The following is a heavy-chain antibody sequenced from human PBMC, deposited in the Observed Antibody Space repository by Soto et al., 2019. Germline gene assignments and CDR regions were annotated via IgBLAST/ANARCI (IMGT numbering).Heavy chain of an antibody. D-gene: IGHD6-13*01. CDR1: GYSFTSYW. CDR3: ARGGAAGGAYNYYGMDV. J-gene: IGHJ6*02. Sequence: GESLKISCKGSGYSFTSYWIGWVRQMPGKGLEWMGIIYPGDSDTRYSPSFQGQVTISADKSISTAYLQWSSLKASDTAVYYCARGGAAGGAYNYYGMDVWGQGTTVTVSS. CDR2: IYPGDSDT. V-gene: IGHV5-51*01.